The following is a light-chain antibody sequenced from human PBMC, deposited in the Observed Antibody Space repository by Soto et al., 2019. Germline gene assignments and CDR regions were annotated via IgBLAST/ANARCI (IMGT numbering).Light chain of an antibody. CDR3: QQYTNWPPYT. CDR2: GAS. J-gene: IGKJ2*01. Sequence: EIVMTQSPATLSVSPGERATLSCRASQSVSSNLAWYQQKPGQAPRILIYGASTRATGIPARFIGSGSGTESNLTISSLQSQHFAVYYCQQYTNWPPYTFGQGTKKEMK. CDR1: QSVSSN. V-gene: IGKV3-15*01.